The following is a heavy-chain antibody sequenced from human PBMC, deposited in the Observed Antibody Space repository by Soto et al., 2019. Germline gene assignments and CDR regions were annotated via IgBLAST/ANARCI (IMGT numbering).Heavy chain of an antibody. CDR2: INPNSGGT. CDR3: AREIDFDWDPSTDAFDI. J-gene: IGHJ3*02. D-gene: IGHD3-9*01. Sequence: ASVKVSCKASGYTFTGYYMHWVRQAPGQGLEWMGWINPNSGGTNYAQKFQGWVTMTRDTSISTAYMELSRLRSDDTAVYYCAREIDFDWDPSTDAFDIWGQGTMVTVSS. V-gene: IGHV1-2*04. CDR1: GYTFTGYY.